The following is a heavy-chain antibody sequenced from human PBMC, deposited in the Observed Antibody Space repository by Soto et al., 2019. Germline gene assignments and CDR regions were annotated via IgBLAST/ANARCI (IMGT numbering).Heavy chain of an antibody. CDR2: IWYDGSNK. V-gene: IGHV3-33*01. D-gene: IGHD1-26*01. CDR1: GFTFSSYG. Sequence: GGSLRLSCAASGFTFSSYGMHWVRQAPGKGLEWVAVIWYDGSNKYYADSVKGRFTISRDNSKNTLYLQMNSLRAEDTAVYYCARDPSTSGSYLYNWFDPWGQGTLVTVSS. CDR3: ARDPSTSGSYLYNWFDP. J-gene: IGHJ5*02.